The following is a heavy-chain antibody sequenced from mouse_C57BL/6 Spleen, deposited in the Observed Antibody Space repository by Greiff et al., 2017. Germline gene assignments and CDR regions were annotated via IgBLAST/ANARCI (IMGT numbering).Heavy chain of an antibody. CDR2: FHPYNDDT. V-gene: IGHV1-47*01. J-gene: IGHJ4*01. CDR1: GYTFTTYP. CDR3: ARGVYYYGSSYDYYAMDY. Sequence: VQLQESGAELVKPGASVKMSCKASGYTFTTYPIEWMKQNHGKSLEWIGNFHPYNDDTKYNEKFKGKATLTVEKSSRTVYLELSRLTSDDSAVYYCARGVYYYGSSYDYYAMDYWGQGTSVTVSS. D-gene: IGHD1-1*01.